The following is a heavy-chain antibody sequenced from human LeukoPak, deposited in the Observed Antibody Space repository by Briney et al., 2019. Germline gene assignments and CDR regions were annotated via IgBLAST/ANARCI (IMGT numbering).Heavy chain of an antibody. CDR3: AKALGYCSSTSCDAGDY. Sequence: PGGSLRLSCAASGFTFSSYAMSWVRQAPGKGLEWVSAISGSGGSTYYADSVKGRFTISRDNSKNTLYLQMNSLRAEDTAVYYCAKALGYCSSTSCDAGDYWGQGILVTVSS. V-gene: IGHV3-23*01. CDR2: ISGSGGST. CDR1: GFTFSSYA. J-gene: IGHJ4*02. D-gene: IGHD2-2*01.